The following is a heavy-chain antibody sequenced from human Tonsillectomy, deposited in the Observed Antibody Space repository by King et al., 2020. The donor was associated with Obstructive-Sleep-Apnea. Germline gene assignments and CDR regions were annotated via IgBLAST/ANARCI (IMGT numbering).Heavy chain of an antibody. CDR2: ISYDGSNK. D-gene: IGHD3-10*01. CDR1: VFTFSSYA. Sequence: QLVQSGGGVVQPGRSLRLSCAASVFTFSSYAMHWVRQAPGKGLEWVAVISYDGSNKYYADSVKGRFTISRDTSKNTLYLQMNSLRAEDTAVYYCASGGSGSYSGVWGQGTLVTVSS. J-gene: IGHJ4*02. V-gene: IGHV3-30*04. CDR3: ASGGSGSYSGV.